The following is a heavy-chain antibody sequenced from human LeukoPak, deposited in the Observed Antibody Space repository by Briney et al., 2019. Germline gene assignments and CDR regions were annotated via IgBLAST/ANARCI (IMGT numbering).Heavy chain of an antibody. J-gene: IGHJ4*02. CDR2: IYYSGST. D-gene: IGHD2-15*01. CDR3: AREGCSGGSCYSD. V-gene: IGHV4-59*01. CDR1: GGSISSYY. Sequence: SETLSLTCTVSGGSISSYYWSWIRQPPGKGLEWIGYIYYSGSTNYNPSLKSRVTISVDTSKNQFSLKLSSVTAADTAVYYCAREGCSGGSCYSDWGQGTLVTVSS.